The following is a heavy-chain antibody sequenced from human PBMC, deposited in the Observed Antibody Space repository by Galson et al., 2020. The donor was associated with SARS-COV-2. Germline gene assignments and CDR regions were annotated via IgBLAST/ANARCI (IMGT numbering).Heavy chain of an antibody. CDR3: ARVPYSGSYRFDY. J-gene: IGHJ4*02. D-gene: IGHD1-26*01. CDR1: GFTFSSYG. CDR2: IWYDGSNK. Sequence: GGSLRLSCAASGFTFSSYGMHWVRQAPGKGLEWVAVIWYDGSNKYYADSVKGRFTISRDNSKNTLYLQMNSLRAEDTAVYYCARVPYSGSYRFDYWGQGTLVTVSS. V-gene: IGHV3-33*01.